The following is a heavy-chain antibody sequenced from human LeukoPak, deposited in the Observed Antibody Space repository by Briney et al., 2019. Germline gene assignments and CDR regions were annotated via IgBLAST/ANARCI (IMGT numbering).Heavy chain of an antibody. Sequence: GGSLRLSCAASGFTFSSYSMNWVRQAPGKGLEWVSSISSSSYIYYADSVKGRFTISRDNAKNSLYLQMNSLRAEDTAVYYCARDPSTPHYYDSSGYYYDDYWGQGTLVTVSS. V-gene: IGHV3-21*01. CDR1: GFTFSSYS. D-gene: IGHD3-22*01. CDR3: ARDPSTPHYYDSSGYYYDDY. CDR2: ISSSSYI. J-gene: IGHJ4*02.